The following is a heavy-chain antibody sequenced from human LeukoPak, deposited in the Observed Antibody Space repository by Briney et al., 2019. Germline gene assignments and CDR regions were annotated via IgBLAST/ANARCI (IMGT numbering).Heavy chain of an antibody. V-gene: IGHV3-15*01. CDR3: TTGYCSRTSCYYFDY. CDR1: GFTFSNAW. J-gene: IGHJ4*02. D-gene: IGHD2-2*01. Sequence: GESLRLSCAAPGFTFSNAWMSWVRQAPGKGLEGVGRIKSKTDGGTTDYAAPVKGRFTISKDDSKNTLYLQMNSLKTEDTAVYYCTTGYCSRTSCYYFDYWGQGTLVTVSS. CDR2: IKSKTDGGTT.